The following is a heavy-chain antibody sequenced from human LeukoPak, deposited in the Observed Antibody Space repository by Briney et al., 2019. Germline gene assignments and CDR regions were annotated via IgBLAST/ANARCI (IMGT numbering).Heavy chain of an antibody. CDR1: GYTFTSYD. J-gene: IGHJ6*02. Sequence: ASVTVSCTASGYTFTSYDINWVRQATGQGLEWMGWMNPNSGNTGYAQKFQGRVTMTRNTSISTAYMELNSLRSEDTAVYYCARVPAKTMVRGVIITHYYYYYGMDVWGQGTTVTVSS. CDR3: ARVPAKTMVRGVIITHYYYYYGMDV. D-gene: IGHD3-10*01. V-gene: IGHV1-8*01. CDR2: MNPNSGNT.